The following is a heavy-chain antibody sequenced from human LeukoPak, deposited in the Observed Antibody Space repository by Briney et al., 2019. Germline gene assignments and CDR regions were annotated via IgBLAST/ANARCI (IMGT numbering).Heavy chain of an antibody. V-gene: IGHV3-7*05. CDR1: GFNFRSYW. Sequence: GGSLRLSCVGSGFNFRSYWMSWVRQAPGKGLEWVANIKPDGSQKYFVDSVRGRFTISRDNAKNSVYLQMTSLRAEDTALYYCGRDGMGGIKAFDIWGQGTMVTASS. D-gene: IGHD3-10*01. CDR3: GRDGMGGIKAFDI. J-gene: IGHJ3*02. CDR2: IKPDGSQK.